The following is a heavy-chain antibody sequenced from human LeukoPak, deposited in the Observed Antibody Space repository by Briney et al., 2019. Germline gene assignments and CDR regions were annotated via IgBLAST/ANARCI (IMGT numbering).Heavy chain of an antibody. CDR3: AREYYDSSGEFDY. Sequence: GWSLRLSCAASGFTFSSYALRWVRQAPGKGLEWVAVVSYDGSNKYYADSVKGRLTISRDNSKTTLYLQMNGLRAEDTAMYYCAREYYDSSGEFDYWGQGTLVTVSS. J-gene: IGHJ4*02. CDR2: VSYDGSNK. V-gene: IGHV3-30*01. D-gene: IGHD3-22*01. CDR1: GFTFSSYA.